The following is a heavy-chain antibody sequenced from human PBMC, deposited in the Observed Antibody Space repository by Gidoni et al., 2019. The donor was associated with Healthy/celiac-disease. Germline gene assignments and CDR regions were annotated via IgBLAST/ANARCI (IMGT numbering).Heavy chain of an antibody. CDR3: ARLGDYVVTWFDP. CDR2: IYYSGST. J-gene: IGHJ5*02. CDR1: GGSISSSSYY. Sequence: QLQLQESGQGLVKPSETLSLPCPVSGGSISSSSYYWGWIRQPPGKGLEWIGSIYYSGSTYYNPARKSRVTISVDTSKNQSSLKLSSVTAADTAVYYCARLGDYVVTWFDPWGQGTLVTVPS. D-gene: IGHD3-16*01. V-gene: IGHV4-39*01.